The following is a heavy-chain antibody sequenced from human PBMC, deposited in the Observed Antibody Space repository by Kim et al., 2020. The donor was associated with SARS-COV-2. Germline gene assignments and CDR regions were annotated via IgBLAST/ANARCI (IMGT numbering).Heavy chain of an antibody. CDR3: ASCSWYDVYWFDP. Sequence: SETLSLTCTVSGGSISSSSYYWGWIRQPPGKGLEWIGSIYYSGSTYYNPSLKSRVTISVDTSKNQFSLKLSSVTAADTAVYYCASCSWYDVYWFDPWGQGTMVTVSS. CDR2: IYYSGST. D-gene: IGHD6-13*01. J-gene: IGHJ5*02. V-gene: IGHV4-39*01. CDR1: GGSISSSSYY.